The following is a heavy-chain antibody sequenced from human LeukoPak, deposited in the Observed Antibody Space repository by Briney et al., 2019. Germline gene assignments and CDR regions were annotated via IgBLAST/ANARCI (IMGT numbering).Heavy chain of an antibody. V-gene: IGHV3-21*01. CDR2: ISSSSSYI. Sequence: PGGSLRLSCAASGFTFSSYSMNWVRQAPGKGLEWVSSISSSSSYIYYADSVKGRFTISRDNAKNSLYLQMNSLRAEDTAVYYCARDRVVVVAATPTPFDYWGQGTLVTVSS. J-gene: IGHJ4*02. D-gene: IGHD2-15*01. CDR1: GFTFSSYS. CDR3: ARDRVVVVAATPTPFDY.